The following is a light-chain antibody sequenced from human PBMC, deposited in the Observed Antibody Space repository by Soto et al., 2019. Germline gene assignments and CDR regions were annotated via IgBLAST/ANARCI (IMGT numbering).Light chain of an antibody. CDR2: AAS. CDR1: QDIRND. V-gene: IGKV1-17*01. J-gene: IGKJ4*01. Sequence: DMHMIPSPYSLSSSVGSSFTIACRASQDIRNDFGWYQQNPGKAPKRLIYAASSLHSGVQSRFSGSGSGTEFTLPISSLQPQDFATYYCLQHNSYPQLTFGGGTKVDIK. CDR3: LQHNSYPQLT.